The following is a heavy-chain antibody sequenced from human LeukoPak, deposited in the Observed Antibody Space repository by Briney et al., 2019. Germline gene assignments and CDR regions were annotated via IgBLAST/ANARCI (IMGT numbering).Heavy chain of an antibody. D-gene: IGHD3-9*01. J-gene: IGHJ4*02. V-gene: IGHV3-23*01. CDR3: AKWGDYDVLTGYYVSGY. Sequence: PGASLRLSCAASGFTFSNYAMSWVRQAPGKGLDWVSAITGSGGNTYYADSVKGRFTISRDNSKNTLYLQMNSLRAEDTAVYYCAKWGDYDVLTGYYVSGYWGQGALVTVSS. CDR1: GFTFSNYA. CDR2: ITGSGGNT.